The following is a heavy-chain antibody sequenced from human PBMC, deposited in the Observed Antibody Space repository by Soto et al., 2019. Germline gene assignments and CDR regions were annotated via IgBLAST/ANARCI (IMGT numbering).Heavy chain of an antibody. CDR2: IYHSGST. J-gene: IGHJ6*02. CDR1: GGSISSGGYS. D-gene: IGHD3-3*01. V-gene: IGHV4-30-2*01. Sequence: QLQLQESGSGLVKPSQTLSLTCAVSGGSISSGGYSWSWIRQPPGKGLEWIGYIYHSGSTYYNPSLKGRVTISVDRSKNQFSLKLSSVTAADTAVYYCARGTYDFWSGSGGMDVWGQGTTVTVSS. CDR3: ARGTYDFWSGSGGMDV.